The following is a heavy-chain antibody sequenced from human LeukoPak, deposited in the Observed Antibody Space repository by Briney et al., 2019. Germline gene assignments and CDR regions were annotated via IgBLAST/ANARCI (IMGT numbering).Heavy chain of an antibody. D-gene: IGHD3-10*01. CDR2: INPNSGGT. CDR1: GYTFTGYY. Sequence: GASVKVSCKASGYTFTGYYMHWVRQAPGQGLEWMGWINPNSGGTNYAQKFQGRVTMTRDTSISTAYMEVSRLRSDDTAVYYCARDRGSGSYSFDYWGQGTLITVSS. J-gene: IGHJ4*02. CDR3: ARDRGSGSYSFDY. V-gene: IGHV1-2*02.